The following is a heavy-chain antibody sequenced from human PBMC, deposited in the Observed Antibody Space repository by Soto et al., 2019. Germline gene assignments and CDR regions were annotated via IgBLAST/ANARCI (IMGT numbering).Heavy chain of an antibody. CDR3: AXDQDIVVVPSPIYGMDV. CDR1: GFTFSSYA. CDR2: ISGSGGST. J-gene: IGHJ6*02. V-gene: IGHV3-23*01. Sequence: PGGSLRLSCAASGFTFSSYAMSWVRQAPGKGLEWVSAISGSGGSTYYADSVKGRFTISRDNSKNTLYLQMNSLRAEDTAVYYCAXDQDIVVVPSPIYGMDVWGQGTTVTVSS. D-gene: IGHD2-2*01.